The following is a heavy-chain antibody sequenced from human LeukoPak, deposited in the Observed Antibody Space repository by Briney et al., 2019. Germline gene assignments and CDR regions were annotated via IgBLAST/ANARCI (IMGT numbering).Heavy chain of an antibody. V-gene: IGHV4-59*01. CDR3: ARDYYGSGSYGSFNFDY. CDR1: GGSISSYY. D-gene: IGHD3-10*01. J-gene: IGHJ4*02. Sequence: SETLSLTCAVSGGSISSYYWSWIRQPPGKGLEWIGYIYYSGSTNYNPSLKSRVTISVDTSKNQFSLKLSSVTAADTAVYYCARDYYGSGSYGSFNFDYWGQGALVTVSS. CDR2: IYYSGST.